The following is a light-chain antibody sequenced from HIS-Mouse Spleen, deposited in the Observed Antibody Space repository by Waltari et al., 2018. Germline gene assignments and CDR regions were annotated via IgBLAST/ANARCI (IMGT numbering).Light chain of an antibody. CDR1: SRHVGGYNY. J-gene: IGLJ1*01. V-gene: IGLV2-14*01. Sequence: QSALTQPASVSGSPGQSITISCTGTSRHVGGYNYVSWYHQHPGKAPKLMIYEVSNRPSGVSNRFSGSKSGNTASLTISGLQAEDEADYYCSSYTSSSTYVFGTGTKVTVL. CDR3: SSYTSSSTYV. CDR2: EVS.